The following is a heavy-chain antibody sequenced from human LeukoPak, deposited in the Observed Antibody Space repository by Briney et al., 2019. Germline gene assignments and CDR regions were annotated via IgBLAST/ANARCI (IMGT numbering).Heavy chain of an antibody. CDR3: ASDIAVAGTSGTAFDI. J-gene: IGHJ3*02. CDR1: GFTFSSYS. Sequence: PGGSLRLSCAASGFTFSSYSMNWVRQAPGKGLEWVSSISSSSSYIYYADSVKGRFTISRDNAKNSLCLQMNSLRAEDTAVYYCASDIAVAGTSGTAFDIWGQGTMVTVSS. CDR2: ISSSSSYI. V-gene: IGHV3-21*01. D-gene: IGHD6-19*01.